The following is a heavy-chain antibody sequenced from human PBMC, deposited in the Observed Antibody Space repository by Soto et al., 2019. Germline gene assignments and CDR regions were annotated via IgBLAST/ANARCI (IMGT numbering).Heavy chain of an antibody. CDR1: GGSISSGDYY. Sequence: PSETLSLTCTVSGGSISSGDYYWSWIRQPPGKGLEWIGYIYYSGSTYYNPSLKSRVTISVDTSKNQFSLKLSSVTAADTAVYYCARGWVGWFGELHYYYGMDVWGQGTTVT. CDR2: IYYSGST. J-gene: IGHJ6*02. CDR3: ARGWVGWFGELHYYYGMDV. V-gene: IGHV4-30-4*01. D-gene: IGHD3-10*01.